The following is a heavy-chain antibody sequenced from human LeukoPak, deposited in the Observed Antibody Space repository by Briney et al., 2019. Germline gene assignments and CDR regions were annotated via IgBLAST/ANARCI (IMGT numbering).Heavy chain of an antibody. CDR3: ARAQNSYYYGSDFFDY. CDR2: IYYSGST. Sequence: SETLSLTCTVSGGSISSYYWSWIRQPPGKGLEWIGYIYYSGSTNYNPSLKSRVTISVDTSKNQFSLKLSSVTAADTAVYYCARAQNSYYYGSDFFDYWGQGTLVTVSS. V-gene: IGHV4-59*01. D-gene: IGHD3-10*01. CDR1: GGSISSYY. J-gene: IGHJ4*02.